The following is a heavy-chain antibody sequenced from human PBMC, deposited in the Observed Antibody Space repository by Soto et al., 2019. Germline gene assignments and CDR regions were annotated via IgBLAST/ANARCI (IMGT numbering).Heavy chain of an antibody. CDR3: ARGVRYYYDSSPLDY. CDR1: GGTFSSYA. Sequence: QVQLVQSGAEVKKSGSSVKVSCKASGGTFSSYAISWVRQAPGQGLEWMGGIIPLFGTANYAQKFQGRVTITADESTSTAYMDLSSLRPEDTAVYYCARGVRYYYDSSPLDYWGQGTLVTVFS. D-gene: IGHD3-22*01. CDR2: IIPLFGTA. J-gene: IGHJ4*02. V-gene: IGHV1-69*01.